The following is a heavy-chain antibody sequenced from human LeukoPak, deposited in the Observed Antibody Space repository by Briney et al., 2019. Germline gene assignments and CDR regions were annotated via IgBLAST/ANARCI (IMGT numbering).Heavy chain of an antibody. CDR3: ARGLRGSGWYVVSYYYGMDV. Sequence: ASVKVSCKASGYTFTSYDINWVRQATGQGLEWMGWINPNSGNTGYAQKFQGRVTMTRNTSISTAYMELSSLRSEDTAEYYCARGLRGSGWYVVSYYYGMDVWGQGTTVTVSS. J-gene: IGHJ6*02. D-gene: IGHD6-19*01. V-gene: IGHV1-8*01. CDR1: GYTFTSYD. CDR2: INPNSGNT.